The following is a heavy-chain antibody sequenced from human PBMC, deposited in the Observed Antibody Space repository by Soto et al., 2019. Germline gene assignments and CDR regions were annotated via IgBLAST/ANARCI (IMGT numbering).Heavy chain of an antibody. CDR1: GGSIGSGGFS. Sequence: PSETLSLTCAVSGGSIGSGGFSWGWIRQSPGKGLELIGYIYYSGNTYYNPSLKSRVTISVDRSKNEFSLRLSSVTAADTAVYYCARATFIRKGYYDATDYYYFDYWGQGTLVTVSS. CDR2: IYYSGNT. V-gene: IGHV4-30-2*06. J-gene: IGHJ4*02. CDR3: ARATFIRKGYYDATDYYYFDY. D-gene: IGHD3-22*01.